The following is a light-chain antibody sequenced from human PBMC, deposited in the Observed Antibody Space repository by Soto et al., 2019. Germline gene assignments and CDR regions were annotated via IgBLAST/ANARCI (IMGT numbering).Light chain of an antibody. V-gene: IGKV3-15*01. CDR3: QQYNNWPPIT. CDR2: DTS. CDR1: QRVSIK. J-gene: IGKJ5*01. Sequence: IVMTQSPPTLSVSPRERATLSSRATQRVSIKLAWYQQKPGQPPRLLIYDTSTRATGSPARFSGSGPGTEFTLTISSLQSEDFAVYYCQQYNNWPPITFGHGTRLEIK.